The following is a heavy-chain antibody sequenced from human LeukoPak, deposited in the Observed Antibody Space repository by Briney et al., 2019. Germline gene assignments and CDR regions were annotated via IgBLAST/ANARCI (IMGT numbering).Heavy chain of an antibody. D-gene: IGHD2-2*01. V-gene: IGHV6-1*01. Sequence: SQTLSLTCAIAGDSVSSNSAAWNWIRQSPSRGLEWLGRTYYRSKWYFDYAVSVEGRITINPDTSKNQFSLHLNSLTPEDTAVYYCARSISTGGFRLDYWGQGTLVIVSS. CDR3: ARSISTGGFRLDY. CDR1: GDSVSSNSAA. CDR2: TYYRSKWYF. J-gene: IGHJ4*02.